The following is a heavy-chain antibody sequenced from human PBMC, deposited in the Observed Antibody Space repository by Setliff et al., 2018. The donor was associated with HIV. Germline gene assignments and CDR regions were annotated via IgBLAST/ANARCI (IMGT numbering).Heavy chain of an antibody. Sequence: ASETLSLTCSVSGGSISSGDYYWTWIRQHPGKGLEWIGYIYYSGSTYYNPSLKSRVTISVDTSKNQFSLKLSSVTAADTAIYYCATKPRPIVVVPAATFWYFDLWGRGTLVTVSS. D-gene: IGHD2-2*01. CDR1: GGSISSGDYY. CDR2: IYYSGST. J-gene: IGHJ2*01. CDR3: ATKPRPIVVVPAATFWYFDL. V-gene: IGHV4-31*03.